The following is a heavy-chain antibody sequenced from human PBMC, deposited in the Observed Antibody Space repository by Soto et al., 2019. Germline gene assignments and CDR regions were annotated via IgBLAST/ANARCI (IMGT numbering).Heavy chain of an antibody. CDR1: GGSISSGNSYS. CDR2: ISHTGST. Sequence: QLQLQESGSGLVKPSQTLSLTCAVSGGSISSGNSYSWSWIRQPPGKGLEWIGSISHTGSTSYNPTLKGRVTMSVDKSKNQFSLTLSSVTAADMAVYYCARAVAPYLGTWFDPWGQGTLVIVAS. D-gene: IGHD3-16*01. CDR3: ARAVAPYLGTWFDP. J-gene: IGHJ5*02. V-gene: IGHV4-30-2*01.